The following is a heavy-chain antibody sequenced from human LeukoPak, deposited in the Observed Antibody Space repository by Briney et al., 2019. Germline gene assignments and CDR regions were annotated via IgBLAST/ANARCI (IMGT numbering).Heavy chain of an antibody. J-gene: IGHJ4*02. D-gene: IGHD3-22*01. CDR3: ARDNSGYGDY. Sequence: GGSLRLSCAASGFTFSSYSMNWVRQAPGKGLEWVSSISSSSSYIYYADSVKGRFIISRDNAKNSLYLQMNSLRAEDTAVYYCARDNSGYGDYWGQGTLVTVSS. CDR2: ISSSSSYI. V-gene: IGHV3-21*01. CDR1: GFTFSSYS.